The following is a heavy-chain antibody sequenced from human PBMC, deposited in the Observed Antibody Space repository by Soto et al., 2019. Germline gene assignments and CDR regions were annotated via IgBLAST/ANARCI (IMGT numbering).Heavy chain of an antibody. CDR2: INPYNANT. D-gene: IGHD2-15*01. CDR1: GYTLTDHG. J-gene: IGHJ5*02. V-gene: IGHV1-18*04. Sequence: QVQLVQSGPEVKKPGASVKGSCKASGYTLTDHGISWVRQAPGQGLEWMGWINPYNANTRYGEKVQGRVTMTTDTSSTVYMELTGLTSDDTAVYYCARDWTSPSCVSSSCPRGGWFDPWGQGTLVTVSS. CDR3: ARDWTSPSCVSSSCPRGGWFDP.